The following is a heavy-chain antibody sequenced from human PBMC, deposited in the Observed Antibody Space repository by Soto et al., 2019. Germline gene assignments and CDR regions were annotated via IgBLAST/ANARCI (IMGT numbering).Heavy chain of an antibody. CDR2: ISGSGGST. J-gene: IGHJ6*02. CDR3: AKDIESPSGSYPYYYYGMDV. Sequence: GGSLRLSCAASGFTFSSYAMSWVRQAPGKGLEWVSAISGSGGSTYYADSVKGRFTISRDNSKNTLYLQMNSLRAEDTAVYYCAKDIESPSGSYPYYYYGMDVWGQGTTVTVSS. D-gene: IGHD1-26*01. CDR1: GFTFSSYA. V-gene: IGHV3-23*01.